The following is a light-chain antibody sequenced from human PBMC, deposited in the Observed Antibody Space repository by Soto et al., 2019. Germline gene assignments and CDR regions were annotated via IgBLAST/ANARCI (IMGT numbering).Light chain of an antibody. CDR1: QSVSSN. CDR3: QQYYDWPIT. J-gene: IGKJ5*01. CDR2: GAS. Sequence: EIVMTQSPATLSVSPGGRATLSCRASQSVSSNLAWYQQKPGQAPRLLIYGASTRATGIPARFSGSGSGTEFTLTISSLQSEDFAVYYCQQYYDWPITFGQGTRLEIK. V-gene: IGKV3-15*01.